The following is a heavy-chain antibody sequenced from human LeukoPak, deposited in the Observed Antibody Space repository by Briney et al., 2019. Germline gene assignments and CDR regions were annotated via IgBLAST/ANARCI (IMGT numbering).Heavy chain of an antibody. CDR3: AKEGITMVRGVTLFDY. Sequence: GGSLRLSCAASGFSFSTYSMNWVRQAPGKGLEWVSSISSSSTYIYYADSVKGRFIISRDNAKNSLYLEMNSLRAEDTAVYYCAKEGITMVRGVTLFDYWGQGTLVTVSS. J-gene: IGHJ4*02. D-gene: IGHD3-10*01. CDR1: GFSFSTYS. V-gene: IGHV3-21*01. CDR2: ISSSSTYI.